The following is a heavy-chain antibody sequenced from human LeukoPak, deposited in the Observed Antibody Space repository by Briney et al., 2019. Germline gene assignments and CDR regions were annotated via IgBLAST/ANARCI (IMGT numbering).Heavy chain of an antibody. J-gene: IGHJ5*02. CDR3: ARDVRYASGWSTPES. V-gene: IGHV4-4*07. D-gene: IGHD6-19*01. CDR2: IYSRGSA. Sequence: SETLSLTCTVSGGSIINHYWSWIRQPAGKGLEWIGRIYSRGSANYSPSLKSRVSMSIDTSNNHFSLNLTSVTAADTALYFCARDVRYASGWSTPESWGQGTLVTVSS. CDR1: GGSIINHY.